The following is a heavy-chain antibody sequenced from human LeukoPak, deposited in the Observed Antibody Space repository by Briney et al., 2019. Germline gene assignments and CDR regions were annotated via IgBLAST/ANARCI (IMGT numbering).Heavy chain of an antibody. Sequence: SETLSLTCAVSGGSISSSNWWSWVRQPPGKGLEWIGEIYHRGSTNYNPSLKSRVTISVDKSKNQFSLKPSSVTAADTAVYYCARVPIVLMVYAGPKYYYYGMDVWGQGTTVTVSS. J-gene: IGHJ6*02. CDR1: GGSISSSNW. D-gene: IGHD2-8*01. CDR2: IYHRGST. CDR3: ARVPIVLMVYAGPKYYYYGMDV. V-gene: IGHV4-4*02.